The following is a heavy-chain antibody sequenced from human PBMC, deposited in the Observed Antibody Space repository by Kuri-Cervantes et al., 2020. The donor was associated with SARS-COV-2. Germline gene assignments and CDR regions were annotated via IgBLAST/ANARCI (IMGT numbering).Heavy chain of an antibody. CDR3: ARVLSGPRSFDY. Sequence: SETLSLTCTVSGGSISSSSYYWGWIRQPPGKGLEWIGSIYYSGSTYYNPSLKSRVTISVDTSKNQFSLKLSSVTAADTAVYDCARVLSGPRSFDYWGQGTLVAVSS. V-gene: IGHV4-39*07. CDR1: GGSISSSSYY. J-gene: IGHJ4*02. D-gene: IGHD3-3*01. CDR2: IYYSGST.